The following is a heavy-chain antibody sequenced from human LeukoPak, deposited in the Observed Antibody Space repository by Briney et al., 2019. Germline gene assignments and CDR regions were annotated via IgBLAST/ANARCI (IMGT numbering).Heavy chain of an antibody. CDR2: ISSSSSAI. V-gene: IGHV3-48*01. CDR1: GFTFSSYS. Sequence: GGSLRLSCAASGFTFSSYSMNWVRQAPGKGLEWVSYISSSSSAIYYADSVKGRFTISRDNAKNSLYLQMNSLRAEDTAVYYCARSRDSSGYYFGRWGQGTLVTVSS. D-gene: IGHD3-22*01. CDR3: ARSRDSSGYYFGR. J-gene: IGHJ4*02.